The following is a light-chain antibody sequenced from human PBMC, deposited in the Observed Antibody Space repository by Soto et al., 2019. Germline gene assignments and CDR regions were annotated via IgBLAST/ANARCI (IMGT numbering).Light chain of an antibody. Sequence: QSALTQPASVSGSPGQSITISCTGTSSDVGSYNLVSWYQQHPGKAPKLMIYEVSKRPSGVSNRFSGSKSGNTASLTISGLQAEDAADYYCCSYAGSSTPFFWVFGTETKLTVL. CDR3: CSYAGSSTPFFWV. CDR1: SSDVGSYNL. V-gene: IGLV2-23*02. J-gene: IGLJ1*01. CDR2: EVS.